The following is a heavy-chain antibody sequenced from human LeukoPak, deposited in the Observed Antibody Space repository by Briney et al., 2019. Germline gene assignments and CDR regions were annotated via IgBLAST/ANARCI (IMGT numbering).Heavy chain of an antibody. CDR2: INHSGST. V-gene: IGHV4-34*01. J-gene: IGHJ4*02. D-gene: IGHD5-24*01. Sequence: SXXLSLTCAVYGGSFSGYYWSWIRQPPGKGLEWIGEINHSGSTNYNPSLKSRVTISVDTSKNQFSLKLSSVTAADTAAYYCASPAVRDGYNWGDYWGQGTLVTVSS. CDR1: GGSFSGYY. CDR3: ASPAVRDGYNWGDY.